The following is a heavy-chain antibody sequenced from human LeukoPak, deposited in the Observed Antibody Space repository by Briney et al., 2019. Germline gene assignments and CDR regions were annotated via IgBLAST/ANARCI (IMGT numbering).Heavy chain of an antibody. D-gene: IGHD1-26*01. CDR3: ARDRRVQWELLTSGAFDI. CDR1: GFTFSSYE. V-gene: IGHV3-48*03. CDR2: ISSSGSTI. J-gene: IGHJ3*02. Sequence: GGSLRLSCAASGFTFSSYEMNWVRQAPGKGLEWVSYISSSGSTIYYADSVKGRFTISRDNAKNSLYLQMNSLRAEDTAVYYCARDRRVQWELLTSGAFDIWGQGTMATVSS.